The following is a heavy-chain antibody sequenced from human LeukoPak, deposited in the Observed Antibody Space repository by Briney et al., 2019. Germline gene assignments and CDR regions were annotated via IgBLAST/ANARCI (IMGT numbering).Heavy chain of an antibody. CDR1: GGSFSGYY. CDR2: INHSGST. Sequence: SETLSLTCAVYGGSFSGYYWSWIRQPPGKGLEWIGEINHSGSTNYNPSLKSRVTIPVDTSKNQFSLKLSSVTAADTAVYYCARGRVTPDYFDYWGQGTLVTVSS. D-gene: IGHD2-21*02. V-gene: IGHV4-34*01. CDR3: ARGRVTPDYFDY. J-gene: IGHJ4*02.